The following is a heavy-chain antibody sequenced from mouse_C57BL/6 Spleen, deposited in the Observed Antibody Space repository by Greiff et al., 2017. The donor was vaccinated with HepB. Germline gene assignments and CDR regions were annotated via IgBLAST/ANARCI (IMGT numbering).Heavy chain of an antibody. CDR3: ARGFYGSSPFYYAMDY. Sequence: EVQLQQSVAELVRPGASVKLSCTASGFNIKNTYMHWVKQRPEQGLEWIGRIDPANGNTKYAPKFQGKATITADTSSNTAYLQLSSLTSEDTAIYYCARGFYGSSPFYYAMDYWGQGTSVTVSS. D-gene: IGHD1-1*01. J-gene: IGHJ4*01. V-gene: IGHV14-3*01. CDR2: IDPANGNT. CDR1: GFNIKNTY.